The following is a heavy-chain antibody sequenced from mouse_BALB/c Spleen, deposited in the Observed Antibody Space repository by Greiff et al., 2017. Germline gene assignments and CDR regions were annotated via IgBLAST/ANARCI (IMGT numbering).Heavy chain of an antibody. D-gene: IGHD2-1*01. V-gene: IGHV1-69*02. CDR1: GYTFTSYW. CDR3: TRSGYGKGAMDY. CDR2: IYPSDSYT. J-gene: IGHJ4*01. Sequence: QVQLKQSGAELVRPGASVKLSCKASGYTFTSYWINWVKQRPGQGLEWIGNIYPSDSYTNYNQKFKDKATLTVDKSSSTAYMQLSSPTSEDSAVYYCTRSGYGKGAMDYWGQGTSVTVSS.